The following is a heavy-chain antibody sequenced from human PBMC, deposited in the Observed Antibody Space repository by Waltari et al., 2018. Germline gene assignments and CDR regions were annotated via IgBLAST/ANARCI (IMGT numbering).Heavy chain of an antibody. Sequence: QLQLQESGPGLVKPSETLSLTCTVSGRSISSSSYYWGWIRQPPGTGLEWIGSVYYSGSTYYNPSLKSRVTISVDTSKNQFSLKLSSVTAADTAVYFCARCSGTYYSDFDYWGQGTLVIVSS. CDR3: ARCSGTYYSDFDY. V-gene: IGHV4-39*01. J-gene: IGHJ4*02. D-gene: IGHD3-10*02. CDR1: GRSISSSSYY. CDR2: VYYSGST.